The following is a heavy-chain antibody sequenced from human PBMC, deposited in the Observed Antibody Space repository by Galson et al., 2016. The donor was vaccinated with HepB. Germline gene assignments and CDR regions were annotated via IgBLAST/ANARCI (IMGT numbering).Heavy chain of an antibody. CDR2: ISSGGTYM. J-gene: IGHJ3*02. CDR3: ARGHSGYLPEDVFDI. V-gene: IGHV3-21*01. D-gene: IGHD3-22*01. CDR1: EFTFSNYG. Sequence: SLRLSCAASEFTFSNYGMSWVRQAPGKGLEWVSSISSGGTYMYYGDSVKGRFTISRDNANNSLYLQMTSLRAEDTSVYYCARGHSGYLPEDVFDIWGHGTMVTVSS.